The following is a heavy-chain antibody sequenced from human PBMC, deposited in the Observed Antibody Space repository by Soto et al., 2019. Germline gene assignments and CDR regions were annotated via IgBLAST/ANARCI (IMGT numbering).Heavy chain of an antibody. CDR2: IIPIFGTA. V-gene: IGHV1-69*13. Sequence: SVKVSCKASGGTFSRYAISGVRQDPGQGLEGMGGIIPIFGTANYAQKFQGRVTITADESTSTAYMELSSLRSEDTAVYYCARAYLGYCSGGSCYFHWFDPWGQGTLVTGSS. CDR3: ARAYLGYCSGGSCYFHWFDP. D-gene: IGHD2-15*01. CDR1: GGTFSRYA. J-gene: IGHJ5*02.